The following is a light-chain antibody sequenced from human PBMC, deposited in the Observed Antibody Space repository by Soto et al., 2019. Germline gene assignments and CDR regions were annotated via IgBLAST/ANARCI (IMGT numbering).Light chain of an antibody. Sequence: DIQMPQSNYTMSGSVVYRVYINLRASLPISNYLAWYQQKPGKIPNLLIYAASTLQAGVPSRFSGSGSGTDFTLSINSLQPDDFAIYYCQKSDSVPINFGKGTQLEIK. V-gene: IGKV1-27*01. CDR3: QKSDSVPIN. J-gene: IGKJ5*01. CDR1: LPISNY. CDR2: AAS.